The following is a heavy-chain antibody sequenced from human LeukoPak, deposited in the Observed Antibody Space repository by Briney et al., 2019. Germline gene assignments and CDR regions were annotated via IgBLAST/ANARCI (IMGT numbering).Heavy chain of an antibody. V-gene: IGHV3-33*01. CDR2: IWYDGSIK. Sequence: GGSLRLSCAASGFTFSTYGMHWVPQAPGKGLEWVAVIWYDGSIKYYADSVKGRFTFSRDNSKSTMYLQMNSLRAEDTAVYYCARIACTGGNCKPYYYYGLDVWGQGTTVTVSS. J-gene: IGHJ6*02. CDR3: ARIACTGGNCKPYYYYGLDV. CDR1: GFTFSTYG. D-gene: IGHD2-8*02.